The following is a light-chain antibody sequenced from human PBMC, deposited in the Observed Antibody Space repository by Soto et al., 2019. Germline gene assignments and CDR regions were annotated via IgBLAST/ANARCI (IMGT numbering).Light chain of an antibody. Sequence: IQMTQSPSSLSASVGDRVTITCRASQGIRTYLAWYQQKPGKVPKLLIFSASTLQSGVPPRFSGSVSGTDFTLTISSPQPEDVASYYCQKYDSAPWTFGQGTKVEIK. J-gene: IGKJ1*01. CDR1: QGIRTY. V-gene: IGKV1-27*01. CDR3: QKYDSAPWT. CDR2: SAS.